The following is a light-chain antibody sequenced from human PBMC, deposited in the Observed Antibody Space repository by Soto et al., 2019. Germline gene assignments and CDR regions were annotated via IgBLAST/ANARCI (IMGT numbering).Light chain of an antibody. CDR2: DAS. V-gene: IGKV1-33*01. J-gene: IGKJ2*01. CDR3: QQYDNLPPF. Sequence: DIQMTQSPSSLSASVGDRVTITCQASQDISNYLNWYQQKPGKAPKLLIYDASNLETGVTSRFSGSGSGTDFTFTISSLQPEDIATYYCQQYDNLPPFFGQGTKLEIK. CDR1: QDISNY.